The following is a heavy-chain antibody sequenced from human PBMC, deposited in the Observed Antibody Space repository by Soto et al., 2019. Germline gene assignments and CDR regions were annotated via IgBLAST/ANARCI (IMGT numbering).Heavy chain of an antibody. V-gene: IGHV3-15*01. D-gene: IGHD2-21*01. CDR3: STDRRIASSDY. Sequence: EVQLVESGGGWVKPGESLRLSCAASGFTFTNAWMGWVRQAPGKGLEWVGRVKSKSDGETTDYAAPVKGRFTISRDDSKNTLYLQMNSLTAEDTAVYYCSTDRRIASSDYWGQGTLVTVSS. CDR1: GFTFTNAW. J-gene: IGHJ4*02. CDR2: VKSKSDGETT.